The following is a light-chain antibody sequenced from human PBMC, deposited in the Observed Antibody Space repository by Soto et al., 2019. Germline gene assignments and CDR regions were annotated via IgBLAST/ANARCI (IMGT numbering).Light chain of an antibody. CDR3: QQYHDWPPIT. V-gene: IGKV3-15*01. Sequence: EIVMTQSPATLFVSPGERATLSCRASQTVSDDLAGYQQKPGQAPRLLIYGASTRATDIPARCSGGESGTEFTLPISSLQSEESAIYYWQQYHDWPPITFGPGTKVNI. CDR1: QTVSDD. J-gene: IGKJ3*01. CDR2: GAS.